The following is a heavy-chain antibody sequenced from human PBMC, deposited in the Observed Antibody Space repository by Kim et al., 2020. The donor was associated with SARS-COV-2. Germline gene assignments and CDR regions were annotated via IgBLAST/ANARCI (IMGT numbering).Heavy chain of an antibody. J-gene: IGHJ5*02. CDR1: GFTFSSYG. D-gene: IGHD2-2*01. CDR3: AKDRAAIFFGLFDP. Sequence: GGSLRLSCAASGFTFSSYGMHWVRQAPGKGLEWVAVISYDGSNKYYADSVKGRFTISRDNSKNTLYLQMTSLRAEDTAVYYCAKDRAAIFFGLFDPWGQG. V-gene: IGHV3-30*18. CDR2: ISYDGSNK.